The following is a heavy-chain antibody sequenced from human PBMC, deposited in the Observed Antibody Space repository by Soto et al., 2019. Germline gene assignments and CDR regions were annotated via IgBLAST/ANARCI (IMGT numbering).Heavy chain of an antibody. CDR3: ARLSRGSSAGMDV. V-gene: IGHV4-59*08. J-gene: IGHJ6*02. D-gene: IGHD3-16*01. Sequence: SETLSLTCTVSGDSISTYYCSWIRQPPGKGLEWIGYIYYSGSTNYNPSLKSRVTISVDTSKNQFSLKLSSVTAADTAVYYCARLSRGSSAGMDVWGQGTTVTVSS. CDR2: IYYSGST. CDR1: GDSISTYY.